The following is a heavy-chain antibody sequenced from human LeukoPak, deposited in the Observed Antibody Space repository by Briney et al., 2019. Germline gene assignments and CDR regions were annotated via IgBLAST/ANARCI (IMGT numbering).Heavy chain of an antibody. V-gene: IGHV3-23*01. D-gene: IGHD2-2*01. Sequence: PGGSLRLSCAASGFTFSSYAMSWVRQAPGKGLECVSGISGSGGSTYYAGSLKGRFTISRDNSKNTLYLQMNSLRAEDTAVYYCANGPDCSSTSCYWSYFDYWGQGTLVTVSS. J-gene: IGHJ4*02. CDR2: ISGSGGST. CDR3: ANGPDCSSTSCYWSYFDY. CDR1: GFTFSSYA.